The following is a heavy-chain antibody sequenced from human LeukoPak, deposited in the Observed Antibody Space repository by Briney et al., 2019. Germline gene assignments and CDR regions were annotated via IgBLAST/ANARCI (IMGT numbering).Heavy chain of an antibody. V-gene: IGHV1-8*03. D-gene: IGHD1-26*01. CDR3: ARGSGY. CDR2: MNPNSGNT. Sequence: ASVKVSCKASGYTFNDYHMHWVRQAPGQGLEWMGWMNPNSGNTGYAQKFQGRVTITRNTSISTAYMELSSLRSEDTAVYYCARGSGYWGQGTLVTVSS. J-gene: IGHJ4*02. CDR1: GYTFNDYH.